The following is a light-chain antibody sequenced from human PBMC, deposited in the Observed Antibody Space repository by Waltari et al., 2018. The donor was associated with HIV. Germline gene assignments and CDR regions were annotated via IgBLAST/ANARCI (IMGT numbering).Light chain of an antibody. Sequence: QPVLTQPPSVSAAPGQKVTISGSGSSPNIGSKRVFRYQQLPGPAPKLLIYDNTKRPAGIPDRFSGSKSGTLATLGITGLQTGDEADYYCGTWDSSLSAVLFGGGTKLTVL. J-gene: IGLJ2*01. CDR2: DNT. CDR1: SPNIGSKR. V-gene: IGLV1-51*01. CDR3: GTWDSSLSAVL.